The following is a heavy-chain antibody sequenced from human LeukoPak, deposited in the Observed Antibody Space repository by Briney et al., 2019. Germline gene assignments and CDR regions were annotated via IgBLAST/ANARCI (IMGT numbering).Heavy chain of an antibody. J-gene: IGHJ5*02. V-gene: IGHV3-30*04. CDR2: ISYDGSNK. CDR3: ARAHSAAGYLGWFDP. D-gene: IGHD6-13*01. CDR1: GFTFSSYA. Sequence: AGGSLRLSCAASGFTFSSYAMHWVRQAPGKGLGWVAVISYDGSNKYYADSVKGRFTISRDNSKNTLYLQMNSLRAEDTAVYYCARAHSAAGYLGWFDPWGQGTLVTVSS.